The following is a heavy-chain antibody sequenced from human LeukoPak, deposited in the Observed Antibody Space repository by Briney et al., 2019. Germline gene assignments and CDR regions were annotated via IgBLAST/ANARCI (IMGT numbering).Heavy chain of an antibody. CDR3: ARVRPRFGSSWPQGPFDY. Sequence: PSETLSLTCAVYGGSFSGYYWSWIRQPPGKGLEWIGEINHSGSTNYNPSLKSRVTISVDTSKNQFSLKLSSVTAADTAVYYCARVRPRFGSSWPQGPFDYWGQGTLVTVSS. V-gene: IGHV4-34*01. CDR2: INHSGST. J-gene: IGHJ4*02. CDR1: GGSFSGYY. D-gene: IGHD6-13*01.